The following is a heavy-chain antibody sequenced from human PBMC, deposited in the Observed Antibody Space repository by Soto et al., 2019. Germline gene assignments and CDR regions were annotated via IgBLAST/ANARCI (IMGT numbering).Heavy chain of an antibody. Sequence: PGGSLRLSCAASGFTFSSYGMHWVRQGPGKGLEWVALISYDGSNEYYADSVKGRTTISRDNFKNALYLQMNSLRAEDTAVYHCVKERYGQLWLEDYGMDVWGQGTTVTVSS. CDR1: GFTFSSYG. CDR2: ISYDGSNE. D-gene: IGHD5-18*01. J-gene: IGHJ6*02. CDR3: VKERYGQLWLEDYGMDV. V-gene: IGHV3-30*18.